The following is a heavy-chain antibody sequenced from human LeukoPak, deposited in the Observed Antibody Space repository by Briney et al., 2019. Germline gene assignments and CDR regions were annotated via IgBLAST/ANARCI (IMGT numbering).Heavy chain of an antibody. CDR3: AREDSSGYYYEV. Sequence: GASVKVSCKASGYTFTSYYMHWVRQAPGQGLEWMGWINPNSGGTNYAQKFQGRVTMTRDTSISTAYMELSRLRSDDTAVYYCAREDSSGYYYEVWGQGTLVTVSS. CDR1: GYTFTSYY. J-gene: IGHJ4*02. CDR2: INPNSGGT. D-gene: IGHD3-22*01. V-gene: IGHV1-2*02.